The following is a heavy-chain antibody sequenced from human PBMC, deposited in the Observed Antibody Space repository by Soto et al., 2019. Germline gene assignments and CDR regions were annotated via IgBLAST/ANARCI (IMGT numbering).Heavy chain of an antibody. D-gene: IGHD6-13*01. V-gene: IGHV3-30*18. CDR1: GFTFSNYG. CDR2: ISYDENNN. CDR3: ANRSSSWSRPYDY. J-gene: IGHJ4*02. Sequence: QVHLVESGGGVVQPGRSLRLSCAASGFTFSNYGMHWVRQAPGKGLEWVAVISYDENNNYYADSVKGRFTISRDNSKKTLYLKMNSLRAEDTAVYYCANRSSSWSRPYDYWGQGTLVTVSS.